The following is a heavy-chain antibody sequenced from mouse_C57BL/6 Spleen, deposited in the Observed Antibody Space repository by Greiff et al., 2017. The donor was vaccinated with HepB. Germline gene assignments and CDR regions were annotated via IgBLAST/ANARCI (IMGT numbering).Heavy chain of an antibody. D-gene: IGHD2-4*01. J-gene: IGHJ3*01. CDR1: GYTFTSYG. V-gene: IGHV1-81*01. CDR2: IYPRSGNT. CDR3: AREETHYDYDDGWFAY. Sequence: QVQLQQSGAELARPGASVKLSCKASGYTFTSYGISWVKQRTGQGLEWIGEIYPRSGNTYYNEKFKGKATLTADKSSSTAYMELRSLTSEDSAVYFCAREETHYDYDDGWFAYWGQGTLVTVSA.